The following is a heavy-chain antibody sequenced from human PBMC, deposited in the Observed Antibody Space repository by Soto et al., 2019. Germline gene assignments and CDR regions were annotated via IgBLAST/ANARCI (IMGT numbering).Heavy chain of an antibody. CDR1: GYTFTSYD. CDR2: MNPNSGNT. Sequence: VKVSCKASGYTFTSYDINWVRQATGQGLEWMGWMNPNSGNTGYAQKFQGRVTMTRNTSISTAYMELSSLRSEDTAVYYCARVRRELRAFDIWGQGTMVTVSS. CDR3: ARVRRELRAFDI. V-gene: IGHV1-8*01. D-gene: IGHD1-26*01. J-gene: IGHJ3*02.